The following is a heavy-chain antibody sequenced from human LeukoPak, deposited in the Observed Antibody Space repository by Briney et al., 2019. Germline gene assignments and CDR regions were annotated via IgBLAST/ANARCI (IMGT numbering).Heavy chain of an antibody. CDR3: AKDQPAGYYYARAGMDV. J-gene: IGHJ6*02. Sequence: PGGSLRLSCAASGFTFSTYAMSWVRQAPGKGLEWVSGISGSGGTTHYPDSVKGRFTISRVNSKNTLYMQMNSLRAEDTALYYCAKDQPAGYYYARAGMDVWGQGTMVIVSS. CDR2: ISGSGGTT. CDR1: GFTFSTYA. D-gene: IGHD3-22*01. V-gene: IGHV3-23*01.